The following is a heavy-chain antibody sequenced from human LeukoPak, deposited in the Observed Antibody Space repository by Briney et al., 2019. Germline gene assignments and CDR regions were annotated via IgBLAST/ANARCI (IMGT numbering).Heavy chain of an antibody. J-gene: IGHJ4*02. CDR2: IIPIFGTA. D-gene: IGHD3-22*01. CDR3: ARGDSNYYDSSGYADY. CDR1: GGTFSSYA. Sequence: SVKVSCKASGGTFSSYAISWVRQAPGQGLEWMGGIIPIFGTANYAQKFQGRVTITADESTSTAYMELSSLRSEDTAVYYCARGDSNYYDSSGYADYWGQGTLVTVSS. V-gene: IGHV1-69*13.